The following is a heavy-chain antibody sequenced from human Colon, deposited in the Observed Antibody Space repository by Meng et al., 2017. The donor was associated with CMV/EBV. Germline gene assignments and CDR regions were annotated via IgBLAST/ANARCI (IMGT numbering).Heavy chain of an antibody. J-gene: IGHJ4*02. CDR1: GGSISGYY. D-gene: IGHD2-2*01. CDR2: VFHSGT. V-gene: IGHV4-59*01. CDR3: ARGQGYCTSANCLKYYFDF. Sequence: GSLRLSCTVSGGSISGYYWSWIRQPPGKGLGWIGYVFHSGTNYNPSLKSRVTMSADASRNQFSLRLNSVTAADTAVYYCARGQGYCTSANCLKYYFDFWGQGALVTVSS.